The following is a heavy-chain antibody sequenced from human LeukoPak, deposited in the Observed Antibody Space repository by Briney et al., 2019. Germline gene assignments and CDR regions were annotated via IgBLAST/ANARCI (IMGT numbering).Heavy chain of an antibody. Sequence: GGSLRLSCAASGFTLSSYSMNWVRQAPGKGLEWVSSISSSSSTIYYADSVKGRFTISRDNAKNSLYLQMNSLRAEDTAVYYCARVGVVVPAAADTASAHYYYMDVWGKGTTVTVSS. CDR1: GFTLSSYS. CDR2: ISSSSSTI. V-gene: IGHV3-48*01. D-gene: IGHD2-2*01. CDR3: ARVGVVVPAAADTASAHYYYMDV. J-gene: IGHJ6*03.